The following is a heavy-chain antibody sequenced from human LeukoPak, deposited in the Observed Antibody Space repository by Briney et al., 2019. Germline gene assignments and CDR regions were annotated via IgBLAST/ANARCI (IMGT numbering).Heavy chain of an antibody. J-gene: IGHJ4*02. CDR1: GFTFSSYA. D-gene: IGHD5-18*01. CDR2: ISYDGSNK. V-gene: IGHV3-30*04. CDR3: ARGGGWIQLWLPGGY. Sequence: GGSLRLSCAASGFTFSSYAMHWVRQAPGKGLEWVAVISYDGSNKYYADSVKGRFTISRDNSKNTLYLQMNSLRAEDTAVYYCARGGGWIQLWLPGGYWGQGILVTVSS.